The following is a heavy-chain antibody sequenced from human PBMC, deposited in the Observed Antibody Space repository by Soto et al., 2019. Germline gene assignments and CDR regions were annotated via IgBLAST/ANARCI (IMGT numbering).Heavy chain of an antibody. Sequence: GGSQILSCAASGFTFSSYAMSWVRQAQGKGLEWVSAISGSGGSTYYADSVKGRFTISRDNSKNTLYLQMNSLRAEDTAVYYCANPTISKAFDYWGQGTLVTVSS. J-gene: IGHJ4*02. CDR3: ANPTISKAFDY. V-gene: IGHV3-23*01. CDR2: ISGSGGST. D-gene: IGHD3-3*01. CDR1: GFTFSSYA.